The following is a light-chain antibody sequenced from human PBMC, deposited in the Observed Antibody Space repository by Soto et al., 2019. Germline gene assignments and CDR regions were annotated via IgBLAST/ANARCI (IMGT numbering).Light chain of an antibody. V-gene: IGLV3-1*01. J-gene: IGLJ2*01. CDR2: QDS. CDR1: KLGDKY. Sequence: SYELTKPPSVSVSPGQTASITCSGDKLGDKYACWYQQKPGQSPVLVIYQDSKRPSGIPERFSGSNSGNTATLTISGTQAMDEADYYCQAWDSSTGDVVFGGGTKLTVL. CDR3: QAWDSSTGDVV.